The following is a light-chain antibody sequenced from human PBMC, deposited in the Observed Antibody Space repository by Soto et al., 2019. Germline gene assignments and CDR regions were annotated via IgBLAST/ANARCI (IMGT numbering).Light chain of an antibody. CDR3: GSYTGSIYV. J-gene: IGLJ1*01. CDR2: EVS. CDR1: GGDVGGYKF. V-gene: IGLV2-14*01. Sequence: SVLTQPGSVSGSPGQSITISCTGTGGDVGGYKFVSWYQQHPGKAPKLMIYEVSNRPSGVSSRFSGSKSGNTASLTISGLQAEDEADYYCGSYTGSIYVFGPGTKVTVL.